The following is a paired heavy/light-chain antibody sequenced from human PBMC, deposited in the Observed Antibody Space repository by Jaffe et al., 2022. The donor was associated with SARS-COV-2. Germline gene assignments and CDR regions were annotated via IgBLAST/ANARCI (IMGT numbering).Light chain of an antibody. Sequence: DIVMTQSPDSLAVSLGERATINCKSSQSVLYSSNNKNYLAWYQQKPGQPPKLLIYWASTRESGVPDRFNGSGSGTDFTLTISSLQAEDVAVYYCQQYYSIPPTFGGGTKVEIK. CDR1: QSVLYSSNNKNY. V-gene: IGKV4-1*01. CDR3: QQYYSIPPT. CDR2: WAS. J-gene: IGKJ4*01.
Heavy chain of an antibody. D-gene: IGHD2-15*01. V-gene: IGHV3-23*01. CDR2: IGGSGDNT. J-gene: IGHJ4*02. Sequence: EVQLLESGGGLVQPGGSLRLSCAASRSTFSSYAMSWVRQAPGKGLEWVSTIGGSGDNTNYADSVKGRFTISTDNSKHTLYLQMNSLRAEDTAVYYCANIGLSSYWYFSDWGQGTLVTVSS. CDR3: ANIGLSSYWYFSD. CDR1: RSTFSSYA.